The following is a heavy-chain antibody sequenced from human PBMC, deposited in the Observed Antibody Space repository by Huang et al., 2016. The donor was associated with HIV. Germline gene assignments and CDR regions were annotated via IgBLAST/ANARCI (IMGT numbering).Heavy chain of an antibody. V-gene: IGHV3-21*01. D-gene: IGHD6-13*01. Sequence: EVQLVESGGGLVKPGGSLRLSCAASGFTFSSYSMNWVRQDPGKGLEWVSSSSSRSSYIYYADSVKGRFTISRDNAKNSLYLQMNSLRAEDTAVYYCASEIAAASIDYWGQGTLVTVSS. CDR3: ASEIAAASIDY. CDR1: GFTFSSYS. J-gene: IGHJ4*02. CDR2: SSSRSSYI.